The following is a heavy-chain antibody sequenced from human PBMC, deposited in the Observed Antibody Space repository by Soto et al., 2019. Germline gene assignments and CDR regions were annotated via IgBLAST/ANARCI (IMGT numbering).Heavy chain of an antibody. CDR3: ARHPPDYIVGATRAFDI. Sequence: SETLSLTCTVSGGSISSSSYCWGWIRQPPGKGLEWIGSIYYSGSTYYNPSLKSRVTISVDTSKNQFSLKLSSVTAADTAVYYCARHPPDYIVGATRAFDIWGQGTMVTVSS. V-gene: IGHV4-39*01. CDR1: GGSISSSSYC. CDR2: IYYSGST. J-gene: IGHJ3*02. D-gene: IGHD1-26*01.